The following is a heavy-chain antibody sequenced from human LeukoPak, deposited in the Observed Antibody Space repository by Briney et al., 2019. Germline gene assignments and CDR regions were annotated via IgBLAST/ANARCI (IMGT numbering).Heavy chain of an antibody. CDR1: GFTFSNYW. CDR2: MKEDGSEK. Sequence: GGSLRLSCAASGFTFSNYWMSWVRQAPGKGLEWVANMKEDGSEKNYVDSVKGRFTISRDNAKNSLYLQMNSLRAEDTAVYYCARSYYGDTKYYYYYYMDVWGKGTTVTVSS. CDR3: ARSYYGDTKYYYYYYMDV. J-gene: IGHJ6*03. D-gene: IGHD4-17*01. V-gene: IGHV3-7*01.